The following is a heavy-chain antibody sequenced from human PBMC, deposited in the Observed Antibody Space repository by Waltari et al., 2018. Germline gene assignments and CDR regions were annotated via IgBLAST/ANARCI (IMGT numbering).Heavy chain of an antibody. J-gene: IGHJ3*02. D-gene: IGHD2-21*02. CDR1: GYSISSGYY. CDR2: IYHSGST. Sequence: QVQLQESGPGLVKPSETLSLTCAVSGYSISSGYYWGWIRQPPGKGLEWIGSIYHSGSTYYNPSLKSRVTISVDTSKNQFSLKLSSMTAADTAVYYCANRRATRVTFDAFDIWGQGTMVTVSS. V-gene: IGHV4-38-2*01. CDR3: ANRRATRVTFDAFDI.